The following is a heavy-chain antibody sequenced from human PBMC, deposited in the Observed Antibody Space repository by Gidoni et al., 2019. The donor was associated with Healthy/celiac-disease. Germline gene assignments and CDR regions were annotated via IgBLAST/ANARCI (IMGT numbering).Heavy chain of an antibody. CDR1: GFTFSNYA. CDR2: ISPAGGSP. D-gene: IGHD1-26*01. J-gene: IGHJ3*01. V-gene: IGHV3-23*01. Sequence: EVQLLESGGGSVQPGGSLRLSCAVSGFTFSNYAMTWVRQAPGQGLAWVSAISPAGGSPYYADSVKGRFTISRDNSKNTLFLEMNNLRAEDTAVYYCTRDGKFRTDGFDVWGPGSMVTVSS. CDR3: TRDGKFRTDGFDV.